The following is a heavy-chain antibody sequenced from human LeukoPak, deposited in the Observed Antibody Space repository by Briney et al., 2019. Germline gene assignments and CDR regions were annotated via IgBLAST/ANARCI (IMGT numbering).Heavy chain of an antibody. V-gene: IGHV4-34*01. Sequence: SETLSLTCAVYGGSFSGYYWSWIRQPPGKGLEWIGEINHSGSTNYSPSLKSRVTISVDTSKNQFSLKLSSVTAADTAVYYCARGYHYYGSGSYYTYWGQGTLVTVSS. CDR3: ARGYHYYGSGSYYTY. CDR1: GGSFSGYY. J-gene: IGHJ4*02. D-gene: IGHD3-10*01. CDR2: INHSGST.